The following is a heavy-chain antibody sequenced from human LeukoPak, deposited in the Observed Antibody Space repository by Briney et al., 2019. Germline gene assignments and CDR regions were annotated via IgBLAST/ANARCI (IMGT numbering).Heavy chain of an antibody. V-gene: IGHV3-23*01. Sequence: SCKASGGTFSSYAMSWVRQAPGKGLEWVSAISGSGGSTYYADSVKGRFTISRDDSKNTLYLQMNSLRAEDTAVYYCAKDLGRIAVAGKRYYYYYMDVWGKGTTVTVSS. CDR2: ISGSGGST. CDR1: GGTFSSYA. D-gene: IGHD6-19*01. J-gene: IGHJ6*03. CDR3: AKDLGRIAVAGKRYYYYYMDV.